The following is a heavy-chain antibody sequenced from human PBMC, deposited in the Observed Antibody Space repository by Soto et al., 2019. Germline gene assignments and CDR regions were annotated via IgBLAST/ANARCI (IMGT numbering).Heavy chain of an antibody. CDR3: AIHSTPYDFWSGYTNWFDP. V-gene: IGHV5-51*01. CDR1: GYSFTSYW. J-gene: IGHJ5*02. CDR2: IYPGDSDT. D-gene: IGHD3-3*01. Sequence: GESLKISCEGSGYSFTSYWIGWVRQMPGKGLEWMGIIYPGDSDTRYSPSFQGQVTISADKSISTAYLQWSSLKASDTAMYYCAIHSTPYDFWSGYTNWFDPCGQGTLVTVAS.